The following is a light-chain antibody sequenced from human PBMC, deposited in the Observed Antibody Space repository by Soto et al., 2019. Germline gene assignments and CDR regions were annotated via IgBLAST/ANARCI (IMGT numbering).Light chain of an antibody. CDR1: QYVSRSY. Sequence: EIVLTQSPDTLSLSPGERATLSCRASQYVSRSYLAWYQQRPGQGPRLLIHSASSRAAGIPDRFSGSESGTXXXXXXXXXEPEDFAVYYCQQYDTSPLTFGGGTKVEIK. V-gene: IGKV3-20*01. J-gene: IGKJ4*01. CDR2: SAS. CDR3: QQYDTSPLT.